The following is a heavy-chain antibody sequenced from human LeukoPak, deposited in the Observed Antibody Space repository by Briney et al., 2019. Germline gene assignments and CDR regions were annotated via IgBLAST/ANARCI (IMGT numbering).Heavy chain of an antibody. CDR3: VRGYSSGYRLDY. Sequence: GGSLRLSCAASGFTFSSCWMHWVRQDPVKGLLWVSRINGDGSSTDYADSEKGRFTISRDNAKNTVYLQMNSLKAEDTAVYYCVRGYSSGYRLDYWGQGTLVTVSS. J-gene: IGHJ4*02. V-gene: IGHV3-74*01. CDR2: INGDGSST. CDR1: GFTFSSCW. D-gene: IGHD3-22*01.